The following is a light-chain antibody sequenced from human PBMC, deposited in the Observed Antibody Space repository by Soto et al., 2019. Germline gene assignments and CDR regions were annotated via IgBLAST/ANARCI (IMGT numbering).Light chain of an antibody. CDR2: GAS. CDR3: QQYNNGPPLT. CDR1: QSVSSN. J-gene: IGKJ4*01. V-gene: IGKV3-15*01. Sequence: EILMTQSPATLSVSPGERATLSCRASQSVSSNIAWYQQKPGQAPRLLIYGASARATGIPARFSGSGSGTEFTLTISSLQSEDFAVYYCQQYNNGPPLTFGGGTKVEIK.